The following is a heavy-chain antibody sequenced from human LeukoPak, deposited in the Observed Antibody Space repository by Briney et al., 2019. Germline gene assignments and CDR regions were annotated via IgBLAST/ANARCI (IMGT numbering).Heavy chain of an antibody. V-gene: IGHV4-4*07. CDR2: IYASGKT. CDR1: GGSISSYY. J-gene: IGHJ4*02. CDR3: AKTGPTVEIFSAFDY. Sequence: SETLSLTCTVSGGSISSYYWSWVRQPAGKELEWIGRIYASGKTDYNPYTPSLKSRVAMSLDTSKNQVSLYLTSVTAADTAVYYCAKTGPTVEIFSAFDYWGQGTQVTVSS. D-gene: IGHD4-23*01.